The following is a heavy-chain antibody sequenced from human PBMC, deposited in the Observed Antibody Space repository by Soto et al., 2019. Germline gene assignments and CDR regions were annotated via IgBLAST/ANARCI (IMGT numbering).Heavy chain of an antibody. D-gene: IGHD6-13*01. J-gene: IGHJ5*02. Sequence: ASVKVSCKASGYTFTSYGISGVRQAPGQGLEGMGWISAYNGNTNYAQKLQGRVTMTTDKPTSTAYIELRSLRYDDTAVYYGAIGFSSPQFDPWGQGTLVTVSS. CDR1: GYTFTSYG. V-gene: IGHV1-18*04. CDR2: ISAYNGNT. CDR3: AIGFSSPQFDP.